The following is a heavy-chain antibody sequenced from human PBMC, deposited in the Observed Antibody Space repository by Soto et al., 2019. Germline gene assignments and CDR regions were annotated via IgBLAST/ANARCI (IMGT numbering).Heavy chain of an antibody. V-gene: IGHV6-1*01. J-gene: IGHJ4*02. CDR1: GDSVSSKSTA. Sequence: SQTLSLTCAISGDSVSSKSTAWNWIRQSPSRGLEWLGRTYYTSEWYYDYAASVKSRMIISPDTSKNQFSLQLNSVTPEDAAVYFCVGGPSVSGSFFDSWGQGTLVTVSS. CDR3: VGGPSVSGSFFDS. D-gene: IGHD3-3*01. CDR2: TYYTSEWYY.